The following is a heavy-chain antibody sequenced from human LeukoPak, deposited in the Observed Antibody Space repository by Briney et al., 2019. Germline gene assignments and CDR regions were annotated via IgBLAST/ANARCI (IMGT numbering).Heavy chain of an antibody. Sequence: PSETLSLTCAIYGGSSSGYYWSWIRQPPGKGLEWIGEIERGGSTNYNPSLKSRVTISVDTSKNQFSLKLSSVTAADTAVYYCARGYDSGSYYRHWGRGTLVTVSS. V-gene: IGHV4-34*01. CDR1: GGSSSGYY. CDR2: IERGGST. J-gene: IGHJ4*02. CDR3: ARGYDSGSYYRH. D-gene: IGHD3-10*01.